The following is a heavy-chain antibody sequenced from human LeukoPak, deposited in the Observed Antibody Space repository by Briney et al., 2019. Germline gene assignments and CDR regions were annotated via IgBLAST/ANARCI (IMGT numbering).Heavy chain of an antibody. V-gene: IGHV1-2*06. CDR1: GYTFTGYY. CDR3: AKTIADGRFDP. Sequence: GASVKVSCKASGYTFTGYYMHWVRQAPGQGLEWMGRINPNSGGTNYAQKFRGRVTMTRDTSISTAYMELSRLRSDDTAVYYCAKTIADGRFDPWGQGTLVTVSS. CDR2: INPNSGGT. D-gene: IGHD6-13*01. J-gene: IGHJ5*02.